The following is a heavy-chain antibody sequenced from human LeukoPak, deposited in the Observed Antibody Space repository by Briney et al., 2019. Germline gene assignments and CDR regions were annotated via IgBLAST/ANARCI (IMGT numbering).Heavy chain of an antibody. CDR2: IYYSGST. CDR3: ARRMTPTRSLDY. Sequence: SETLSLTCTVSGGSISSSSYFWGWIRQPPGKGLEWIGSIYYSGSTYYNPSLKSRVTISVDTSNNQFSLKLSSVTAADTAVYYCARRMTPTRSLDYSGQGTLVTVSS. J-gene: IGHJ4*02. CDR1: GGSISSSSYF. V-gene: IGHV4-39*01. D-gene: IGHD2-15*01.